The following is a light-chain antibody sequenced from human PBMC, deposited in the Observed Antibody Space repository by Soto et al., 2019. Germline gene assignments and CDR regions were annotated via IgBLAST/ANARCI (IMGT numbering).Light chain of an antibody. V-gene: IGLV2-14*01. CDR3: SSYTSSSTLI. CDR1: SSDVGGYNY. CDR2: DVS. Sequence: QSVLTQPASVSGSPGQSIAISCTGTSSDVGGYNYVAWYQQYPGKAPKLMIFDVSNRPSGVSSRFSGSKSGNTASLTISGLQAEDEPDYYCSSYTSSSTLIFGGGTKLTVL. J-gene: IGLJ2*01.